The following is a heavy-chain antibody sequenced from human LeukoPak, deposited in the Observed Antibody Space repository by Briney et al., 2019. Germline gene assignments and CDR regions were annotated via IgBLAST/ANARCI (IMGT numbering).Heavy chain of an antibody. CDR2: MNPNSGGT. Sequence: ASVKVSCKASGYTFTSYDINWVRQATGQGLEWMGWMNPNSGGTNYAQKFQGRVTMTRDTSISTAYMELSRLRSDDTAVYYCARVGRITIFGVVTLDAFDIWGQGTMVTVSS. D-gene: IGHD3-3*01. V-gene: IGHV1-2*02. CDR3: ARVGRITIFGVVTLDAFDI. J-gene: IGHJ3*02. CDR1: GYTFTSYD.